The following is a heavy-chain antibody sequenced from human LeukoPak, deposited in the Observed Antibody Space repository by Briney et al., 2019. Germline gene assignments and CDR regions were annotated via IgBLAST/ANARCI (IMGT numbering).Heavy chain of an antibody. CDR2: INPSGGST. Sequence: ASVKVSCKASGYTFTSYYMHWVRQAPGQGLEWMGIINPSGGSTSYAQKFQGRVTMTRDMSTSTDYMELSSLRSEDTAVYYCARFPGGYYYGEYYFDYWGQGTLVTVSS. J-gene: IGHJ4*02. V-gene: IGHV1-46*01. D-gene: IGHD3-22*01. CDR3: ARFPGGYYYGEYYFDY. CDR1: GYTFTSYY.